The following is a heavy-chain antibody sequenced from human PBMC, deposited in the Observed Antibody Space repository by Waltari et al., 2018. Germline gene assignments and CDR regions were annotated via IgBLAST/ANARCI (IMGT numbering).Heavy chain of an antibody. V-gene: IGHV3-30-3*01. D-gene: IGHD1-26*01. CDR3: AREGGRSHSFDY. CDR1: GVTFSSDA. Sequence: VQLVESGGGVVQPGRSLRLSCAASGVTFSSDAMHWVPQAPGQCLGWVAVISYYGSKKYYADSVNVLFTISRDNPKHTLYLPMTGLRAEDTAVYYCAREGGRSHSFDYWGRGPLVTVSS. CDR2: ISYYGSKK. J-gene: IGHJ4*02.